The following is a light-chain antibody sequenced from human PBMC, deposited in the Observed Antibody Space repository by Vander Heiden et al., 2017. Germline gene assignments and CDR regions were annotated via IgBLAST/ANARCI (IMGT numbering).Light chain of an antibody. Sequence: EILFLPSPGTLSLSPGERATLSCRASQSVSSSYLAWYQQKPVQAPRLLIYGASSRATGIPDRFSGSGSGTDFTLTISRLEPEDFAVYYCQQYGSEPITFGQGTRLXIK. CDR3: QQYGSEPIT. CDR1: QSVSSSY. V-gene: IGKV3-20*01. J-gene: IGKJ5*01. CDR2: GAS.